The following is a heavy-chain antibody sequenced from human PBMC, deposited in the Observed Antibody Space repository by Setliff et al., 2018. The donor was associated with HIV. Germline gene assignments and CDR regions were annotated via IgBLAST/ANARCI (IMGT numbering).Heavy chain of an antibody. CDR2: IYPGGSDI. J-gene: IGHJ5*02. V-gene: IGHV5-51*01. CDR1: GYSFTSYC. CDR3: ARQASYVLDP. Sequence: GESLKISCKGSGYSFTSYCIGWVRQMPGKGLEWMGLIYPGGSDIRYSPSFQGQVTISADKSISTAYLQWSSLKASDTAMYYCARQASYVLDPWGQGTLVTVSS. D-gene: IGHD1-26*01.